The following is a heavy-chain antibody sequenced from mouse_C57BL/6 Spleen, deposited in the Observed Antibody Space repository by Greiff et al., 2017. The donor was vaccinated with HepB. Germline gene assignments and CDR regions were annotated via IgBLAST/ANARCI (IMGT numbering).Heavy chain of an antibody. CDR3: TRDGYYGGAMDY. J-gene: IGHJ4*01. CDR1: GFTFSSYA. Sequence: EVMLVESGEGLVKPGGSLKLSCAASGFTFSSYAMSWVRQTPEKRLEWVAYISSGGDYIYYADTVKGRFTISRDNARNTLYLQMSSLKSEDTAMYYCTRDGYYGGAMDYWGQGTSVTVSS. D-gene: IGHD2-3*01. CDR2: ISSGGDYI. V-gene: IGHV5-9-1*02.